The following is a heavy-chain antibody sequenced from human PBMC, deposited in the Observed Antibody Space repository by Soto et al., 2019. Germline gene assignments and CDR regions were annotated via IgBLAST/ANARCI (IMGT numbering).Heavy chain of an antibody. Sequence: QITLKESGPTLVKPTQTLTLTCTFSGFSLSTSGVGVGWIRQPPGKALEWLALIYWNDDKRYSPSLKSRLTITKDTSKNQVVLTMTNMDPVDTATYYCAHFLKAIAVAGTSMCFDYWGQGTLVTVSS. V-gene: IGHV2-5*01. D-gene: IGHD6-19*01. CDR3: AHFLKAIAVAGTSMCFDY. CDR1: GFSLSTSGVG. J-gene: IGHJ4*02. CDR2: IYWNDDK.